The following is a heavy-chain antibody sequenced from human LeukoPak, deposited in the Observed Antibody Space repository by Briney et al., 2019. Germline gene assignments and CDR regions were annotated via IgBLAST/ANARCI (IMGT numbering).Heavy chain of an antibody. CDR3: ARDPDLYDILTGYYTDAFDI. D-gene: IGHD3-9*01. CDR2: IYTSGST. J-gene: IGHJ3*02. CDR1: GGSISSYY. V-gene: IGHV4-4*07. Sequence: SETLSLTCTVSGGSISSYYWSWIRQPAGRGLEWIGRIYTSGSTNYNPSLKSRVTMSVDTSKNQFSLKLSSVTAADTAVYYCARDPDLYDILTGYYTDAFDIWGQGTMVTVSS.